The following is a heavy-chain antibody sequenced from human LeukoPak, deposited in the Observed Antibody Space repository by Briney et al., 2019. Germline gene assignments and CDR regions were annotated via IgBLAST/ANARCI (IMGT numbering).Heavy chain of an antibody. CDR2: MNPNSGNT. D-gene: IGHD6-19*01. CDR1: GYTFTSYY. J-gene: IGHJ4*02. Sequence: ASVKVSCKASGYTFTSYYMHWVRQATGQGLEWMGWMNPNSGNTGYAQKFQGRVTMTRNTSISTAYMELSSLRSEDTAVYYCAIPGYSSGWYNNYFDYWGQGTLVTVSS. V-gene: IGHV1-8*02. CDR3: AIPGYSSGWYNNYFDY.